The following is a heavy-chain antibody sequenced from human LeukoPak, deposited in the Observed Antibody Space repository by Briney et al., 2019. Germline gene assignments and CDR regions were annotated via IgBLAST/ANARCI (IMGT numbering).Heavy chain of an antibody. CDR3: ARDQWTAGYITMVRGVEYNWFDP. Sequence: ASVKVSCKASGYTFTSYYMHWVRQAPGQGLEWMGIINPSGGSTSYAQKFQGRVTMTRDTSTSTVYMELSSLRSEDTAVYYCARDQWTAGYITMVRGVEYNWFDPWGQGTLVTVSS. CDR2: INPSGGST. V-gene: IGHV1-46*01. D-gene: IGHD3-10*01. J-gene: IGHJ5*02. CDR1: GYTFTSYY.